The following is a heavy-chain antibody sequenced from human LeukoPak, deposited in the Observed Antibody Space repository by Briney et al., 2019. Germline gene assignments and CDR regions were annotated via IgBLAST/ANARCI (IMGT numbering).Heavy chain of an antibody. CDR3: ARERVWRYCGGDSCGWFDP. D-gene: IGHD2-21*02. J-gene: IGHJ5*02. CDR2: IYTSGNT. V-gene: IGHV4-61*02. Sequence: SETLSLTCTVSGGSISSGSYYWSWIRQPAGKGLEWIGRIYTSGNTNYNPSLKSRVTISVDTSKNQFSLKLSSVTAADTAVYYCARERVWRYCGGDSCGWFDPWGQGTLVTVSS. CDR1: GGSISSGSYY.